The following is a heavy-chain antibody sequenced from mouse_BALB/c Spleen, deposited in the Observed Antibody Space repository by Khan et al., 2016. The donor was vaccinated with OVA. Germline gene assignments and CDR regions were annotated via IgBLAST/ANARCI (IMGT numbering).Heavy chain of an antibody. V-gene: IGHV5-6*01. CDR1: GFTFSSYG. D-gene: IGHD4-1*01. Sequence: EVELVESGGDLVKPGRSLNLSCAASGFTFSSYGMSWVRQTPDKRLEWVATISSDGFYTYYPASVKGRFIISSDTAKHTLYLQMSSLKAKDTAMYDCASHLTGSFAYGGQGTLVTVSA. CDR3: ASHLTGSFAY. CDR2: ISSDGFYT. J-gene: IGHJ3*01.